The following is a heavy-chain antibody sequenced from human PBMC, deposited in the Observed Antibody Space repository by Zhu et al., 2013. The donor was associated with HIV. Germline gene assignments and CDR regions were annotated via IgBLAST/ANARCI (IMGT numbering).Heavy chain of an antibody. V-gene: IGHV1-46*01. CDR3: ARDYCSGGSCYSVLLDY. D-gene: IGHD2-15*01. CDR1: SYTLTNDL. Sequence: QVQVVQSGAEVKKPGASVKISCKASSYTLTNDLVHWVRQAPGQGLEWMGKIDPGGRTVYALKLQRNLQGRVTMTSDPSTSTLYMELSNLKSDDTAIYYCARDYCSGGSCYSVLLDYVGPGNPGHRLL. J-gene: IGHJ4*02. CDR2: IDPGGRT.